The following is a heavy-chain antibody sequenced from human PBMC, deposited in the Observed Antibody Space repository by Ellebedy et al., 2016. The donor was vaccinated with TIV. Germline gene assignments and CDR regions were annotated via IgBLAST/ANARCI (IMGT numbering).Heavy chain of an antibody. CDR2: MYHFGTT. J-gene: IGHJ4*02. CDR3: ARHTMDWSDFDYFDY. V-gene: IGHV4-4*02. CDR1: GASVSSANW. Sequence: MPSETLSLTCTVSGASVSSANWWNWIRQSPGTGLEWIGEMYHFGTTNYNPSLRGRVTISVDKSNNQFSLKLSSVTAADTAVFYCARHTMDWSDFDYFDYWGQGTLVTVSS. D-gene: IGHD1-1*01.